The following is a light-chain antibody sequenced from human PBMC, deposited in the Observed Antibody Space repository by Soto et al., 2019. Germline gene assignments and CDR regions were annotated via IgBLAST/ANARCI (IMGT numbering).Light chain of an antibody. V-gene: IGKV3-15*01. CDR2: NAA. J-gene: IGKJ1*01. CDR1: QRIDTS. Sequence: EIVMTQSPATLSVSPGERATLSCRASQRIDTSLAWYQQRPGQAPRLLLYNAATRATGIPARFSGSGSGTEFTLTISSLQAEDFAVYYCQQYNSWPQTFGQGTKVEIK. CDR3: QQYNSWPQT.